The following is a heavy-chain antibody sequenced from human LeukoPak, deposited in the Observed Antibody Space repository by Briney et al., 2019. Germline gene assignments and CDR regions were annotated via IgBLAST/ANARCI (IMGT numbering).Heavy chain of an antibody. V-gene: IGHV3-64*01. CDR2: ISRNGDNT. J-gene: IGHJ6*03. Sequence: GGSLRLSCAASGFTFSNYAMHWVRQAPGKGLEYVSAISRNGDNTFYANSVKGRFTISRDNSKNTLYLQMGSLRAEDMGVYYCARLPAAGMDVWGKGTTVTVSS. D-gene: IGHD6-13*01. CDR1: GFTFSNYA. CDR3: ARLPAAGMDV.